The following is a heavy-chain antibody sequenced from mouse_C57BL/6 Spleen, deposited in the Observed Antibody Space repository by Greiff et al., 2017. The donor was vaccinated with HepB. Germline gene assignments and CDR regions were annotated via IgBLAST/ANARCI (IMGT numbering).Heavy chain of an antibody. CDR3: ASDTVTYFDY. D-gene: IGHD2-2*01. V-gene: IGHV1-82*01. CDR1: GYAFSSSW. J-gene: IGHJ2*01. Sequence: VQLQHSGPELVKPGASVKISCKASGYAFSSSWMNWVKQRPGKGLEWIGRIYPGDGDTNYNGKFKGKATLTADKSSSTAYMQLSSLTSEDSAVYFCASDTVTYFDYWGQGTTLTVSS. CDR2: IYPGDGDT.